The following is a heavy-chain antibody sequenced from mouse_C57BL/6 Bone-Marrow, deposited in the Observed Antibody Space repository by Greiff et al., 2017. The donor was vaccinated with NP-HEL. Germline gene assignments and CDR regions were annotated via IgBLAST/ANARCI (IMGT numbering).Heavy chain of an antibody. V-gene: IGHV6-6*01. CDR1: GFTFSDAW. CDR3: TRTPIYYYGSSPFYYAMDY. Sequence: EVKLVESGGGLVQPGGSMKLSCAASGFTFSDAWMDWVRQSPEKGLEWVAEIRNKANNPATYYAESVKGRFTISSDDSKSSVYLQMNSLRAEDTGIYYCTRTPIYYYGSSPFYYAMDYWGQGTSVTVSS. J-gene: IGHJ4*01. CDR2: IRNKANNPAT. D-gene: IGHD1-1*01.